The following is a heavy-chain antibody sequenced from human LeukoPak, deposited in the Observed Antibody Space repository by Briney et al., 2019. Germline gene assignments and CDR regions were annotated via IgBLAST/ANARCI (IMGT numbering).Heavy chain of an antibody. CDR3: ARVLAEYYYYYMDV. CDR2: INPNSGGT. D-gene: IGHD2-2*01. J-gene: IGHJ6*03. Sequence: GASVKVSCKASGYTFTGYYMHWVRQAPGQGLEWMGWINPNSGGTNYAQKFQGRVTMTRDTSISTAYMELSRLRSDDTAVYYCARVLAEYYYYYMDVWGQGTLVTVSS. V-gene: IGHV1-2*02. CDR1: GYTFTGYY.